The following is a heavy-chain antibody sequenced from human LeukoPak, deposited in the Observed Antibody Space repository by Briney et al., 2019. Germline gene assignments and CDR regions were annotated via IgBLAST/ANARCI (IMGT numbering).Heavy chain of an antibody. V-gene: IGHV4-30-2*01. CDR3: ASSPYISNWFDP. D-gene: IGHD1-1*01. CDR2: IYHSGST. Sequence: SETLSLTCTVSGGSISSGGYYWSWIRQPPGKGLEWIGYIYHSGSTYYNPSLKSRVTISVDRSKNQFSLKLSSVTAADTAVYYCASSPYISNWFDPWGQGTLDTVSS. CDR1: GGSISSGGYY. J-gene: IGHJ5*02.